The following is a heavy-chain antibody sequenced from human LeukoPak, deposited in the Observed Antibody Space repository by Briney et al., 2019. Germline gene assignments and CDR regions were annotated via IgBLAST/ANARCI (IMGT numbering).Heavy chain of an antibody. D-gene: IGHD1-26*01. J-gene: IGHJ4*02. V-gene: IGHV1-2*06. CDR2: INPNSGGT. Sequence: GASVKVSCKASGYTFTGYYMHWVRQAPGQGLEWMGRINPNSGGTNYAQKFQGRVTMTRDTSISTAYMELSRLRSDDTAVYYCARDRSPRLSGSYSDWGQGTLVTVSS. CDR1: GYTFTGYY. CDR3: ARDRSPRLSGSYSD.